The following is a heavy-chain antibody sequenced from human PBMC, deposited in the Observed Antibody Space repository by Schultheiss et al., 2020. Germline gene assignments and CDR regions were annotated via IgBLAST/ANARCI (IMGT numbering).Heavy chain of an antibody. J-gene: IGHJ4*02. D-gene: IGHD3-3*01. CDR2: ISSSSSYI. CDR3: ASFNTDFWSGYYTDNYYFDY. V-gene: IGHV3-21*01. CDR1: GFTFSSYS. Sequence: GGSLRLSCAASGFTFSSYSMNWVRQAPGKGLEWVSSISSSSSYIYYADSVKGRFTISRDNAKNSLYLQMNSLRAEDTAVYYCASFNTDFWSGYYTDNYYFDYWGQGTLVTVSS.